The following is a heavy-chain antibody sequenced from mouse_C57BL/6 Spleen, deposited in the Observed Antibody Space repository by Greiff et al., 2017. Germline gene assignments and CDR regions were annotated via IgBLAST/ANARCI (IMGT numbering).Heavy chain of an antibody. CDR2: IDPSDSYT. D-gene: IGHD1-1*01. CDR1: GYTFTSYW. Sequence: QVQLQQPGAELVMPGASVKLSCKASGYTFTSYWMHWVKQRPGQGLEWIGEIDPSDSYTNYYQKVKGKSTLTVDKSSSTAYMQLSSLTSEDSAVYYCARSHYGSSYFDYWGQGTTLTVSS. CDR3: ARSHYGSSYFDY. V-gene: IGHV1-69*01. J-gene: IGHJ2*01.